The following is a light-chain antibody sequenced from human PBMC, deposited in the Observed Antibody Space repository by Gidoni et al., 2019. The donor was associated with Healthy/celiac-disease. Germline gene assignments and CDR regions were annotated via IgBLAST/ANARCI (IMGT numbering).Light chain of an antibody. J-gene: IGKJ3*01. CDR2: DAS. CDR1: HDISKY. V-gene: IGKV1-33*01. Sequence: DIQMTQSPSSLSASIGARVTITCQASHDISKYLNWYQQKPGKAPKLLIYDASNFETGVPSRGSGSGSGTDFTFTIISLQPEDIATYYCQQYGNHPLFTFGPGTKVDIK. CDR3: QQYGNHPLFT.